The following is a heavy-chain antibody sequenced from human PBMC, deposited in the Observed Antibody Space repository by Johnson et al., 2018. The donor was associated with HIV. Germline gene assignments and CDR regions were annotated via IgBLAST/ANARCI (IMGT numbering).Heavy chain of an antibody. Sequence: QVQLVESGGGLVQPGGSLRLSCAASGFTFSSYWMSWVRQAPGKGLEWVAVIWYDGSNKYYADSVKGRFTISRDNSKNTLYLQMNSLRAEDTAVYYCATGDGRGAFDIWGQGTMVTVSS. CDR2: IWYDGSNK. CDR1: GFTFSSYW. D-gene: IGHD7-27*01. J-gene: IGHJ3*02. CDR3: ATGDGRGAFDI. V-gene: IGHV3-30*14.